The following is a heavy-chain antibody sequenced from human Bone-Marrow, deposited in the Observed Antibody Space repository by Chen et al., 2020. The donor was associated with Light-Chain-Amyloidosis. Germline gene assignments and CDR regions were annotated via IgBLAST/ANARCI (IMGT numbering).Heavy chain of an antibody. V-gene: IGHV3-72*01. J-gene: IGHJ4*02. D-gene: IGHD3-16*01. CDR3: VKDRDGLGED. Sequence: EVQLVESGGDLVQPGGSLRLSCAASGFSFSDNYMDWVRQAPGKGLEWVARIRDKGNRHPTEDAASVKGRFTISRDDSKNSVYLQMNSLSTEDTAVYYCVKDRDGLGEDWGQGTLVTVSS. CDR1: GFSFSDNY. CDR2: IRDKGNRHPT.